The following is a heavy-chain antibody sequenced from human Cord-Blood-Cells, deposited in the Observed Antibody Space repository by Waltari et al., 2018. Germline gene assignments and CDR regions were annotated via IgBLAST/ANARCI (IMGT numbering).Heavy chain of an antibody. J-gene: IGHJ4*02. Sequence: QLQLQESGPGLVKPSETLSLTCTVSGGSISSSSYYWGWIRQPPGKGLEWIGSIYYSGSTYYNQSLKSRVTISVDTSKNQFSLKLSSVTAADTAVYYCARQYSSSSRYFDYWGQGTLVTVSS. CDR2: IYYSGST. D-gene: IGHD6-6*01. V-gene: IGHV4-39*01. CDR3: ARQYSSSSRYFDY. CDR1: GGSISSSSYY.